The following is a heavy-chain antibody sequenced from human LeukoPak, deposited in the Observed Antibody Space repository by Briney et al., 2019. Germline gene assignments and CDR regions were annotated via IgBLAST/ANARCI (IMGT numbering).Heavy chain of an antibody. CDR1: GGSISSYY. J-gene: IGHJ5*02. CDR2: IYYSGST. Sequence: SETLSLTCTVSGGSISSYYWSWIRQPPGMGLEWIGYIYYSGSTNYNPSLKSRVTISVDTSKNQFSLKLSSVTAADTAVYYCARAKGVITIFGVGNWFDPWGQGTLVTVSS. CDR3: ARAKGVITIFGVGNWFDP. V-gene: IGHV4-59*01. D-gene: IGHD3-3*01.